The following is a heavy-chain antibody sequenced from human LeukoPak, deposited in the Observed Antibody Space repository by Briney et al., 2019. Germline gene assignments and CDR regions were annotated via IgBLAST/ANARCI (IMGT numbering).Heavy chain of an antibody. CDR3: AKKLPGIYVFDY. V-gene: IGHV3-23*01. Sequence: GGSLRLSCTLSGMTFTNAWMSWVRRAPGKGLEWVSAISSSGGSTYYADSVKGRFTISRDNSKNTLHLQMNSLRAEDTAVYYCAKKLPGIYVFDYWGQGSLVTVSS. D-gene: IGHD3-10*02. CDR2: ISSSGGST. CDR1: GMTFTNAW. J-gene: IGHJ4*02.